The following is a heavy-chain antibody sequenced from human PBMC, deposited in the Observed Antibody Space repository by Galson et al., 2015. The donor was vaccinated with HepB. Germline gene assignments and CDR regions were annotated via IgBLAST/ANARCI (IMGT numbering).Heavy chain of an antibody. J-gene: IGHJ5*02. CDR2: IWYDGSNK. CDR3: ARSIAPGYSSSWYNWFDP. CDR1: GFTFSSYG. V-gene: IGHV3-33*01. Sequence: SLRLSCAASGFTFSSYGMHWVRQAPGKGLEWVAVIWYDGSNKYYADSVKGRFTISRDNSKNTLYLQMNSLRAEDTAVYYCARSIAPGYSSSWYNWFDPWGQGTLVTVSS. D-gene: IGHD6-13*01.